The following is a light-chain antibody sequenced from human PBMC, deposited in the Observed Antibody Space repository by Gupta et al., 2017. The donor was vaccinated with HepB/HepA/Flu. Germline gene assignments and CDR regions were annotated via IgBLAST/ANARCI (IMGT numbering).Light chain of an antibody. CDR1: QSVSSNY. CDR3: HQECSAHPGFS. CDR2: GAS. V-gene: IGKV3-20*01. Sequence: EIVLTQSPGTLSLSPGERATLSCRASQSVSSNYLAWYQQRPGQAPRRLIYGASSRATGIPDRCRGSGDGTDGTITISRRVPEDFAVYYCHQECSAHPGFSFGHGTKVDIK. J-gene: IGKJ3*01.